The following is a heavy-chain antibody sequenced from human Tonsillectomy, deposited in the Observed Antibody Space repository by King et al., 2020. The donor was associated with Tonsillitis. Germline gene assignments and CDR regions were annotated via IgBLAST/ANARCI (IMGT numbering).Heavy chain of an antibody. D-gene: IGHD3-9*01. CDR2: IISDGLRP. J-gene: IGHJ3*01. V-gene: IGHV3-64D*06. CDR1: GFTFDNFP. CDR3: VKSKTISATDAFDV. Sequence: VQLVESGGGLAQPGGSLRLCCSASGFTFDNFPMHWVRQAPGKGLEYVSCIISDGLRPYYADSVKGRFALARDNSKNTVCLQMNTLRPQDTAVYFCVKSKTISATDAFDVWGQGTLVTVSS.